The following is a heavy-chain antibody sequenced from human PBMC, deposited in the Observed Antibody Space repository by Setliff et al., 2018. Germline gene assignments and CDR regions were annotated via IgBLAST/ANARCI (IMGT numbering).Heavy chain of an antibody. CDR2: IFSRGSM. CDR3: ARWRVRDSGYYPRLSYMDV. V-gene: IGHV4-61*09. Sequence: SETLSLTCTVSGTSISTGPYYWTWIRQSAERGLEWIGQIFSRGSMNYRPSLSSRVTISADSSKNQFSLQLVSVPASDTAVYYCARWRVRDSGYYPRLSYMDVWGKGTTVTVSS. D-gene: IGHD3-22*01. J-gene: IGHJ6*03. CDR1: GTSISTGPYY.